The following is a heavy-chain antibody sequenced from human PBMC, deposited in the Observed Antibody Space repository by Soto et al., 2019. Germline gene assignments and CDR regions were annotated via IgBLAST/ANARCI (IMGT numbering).Heavy chain of an antibody. CDR3: ARTAKGDAFDI. Sequence: SETLSLTCTVSGGSISSGDYYWSWIRQPPGEGLEWIGYIYYSGSTYYNPSLKIRVTISVDTSKNQFSLKLSSVTAADSAVYYCARTAKGDAFDIWGQGTMVTVSS. CDR1: GGSISSGDYY. J-gene: IGHJ3*02. CDR2: IYYSGST. D-gene: IGHD5-18*01. V-gene: IGHV4-30-4*01.